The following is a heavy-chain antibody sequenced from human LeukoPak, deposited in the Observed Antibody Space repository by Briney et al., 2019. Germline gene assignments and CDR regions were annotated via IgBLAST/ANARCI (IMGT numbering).Heavy chain of an antibody. CDR3: IREVQVRASASLGL. CDR2: MNSAGTTI. J-gene: IGHJ4*01. D-gene: IGHD1-1*01. V-gene: IGHV3-74*01. CDR1: GFTISGFW. Sequence: GGSLRLSCAASGFTISGFWMHWVRQVPGEGLVWVARMNSAGTTINYADSVKGRFTISRDNVRNTLYLQMNNLSLEDTAVYFCIREVQVRASASLGLWGRGTLVTVS.